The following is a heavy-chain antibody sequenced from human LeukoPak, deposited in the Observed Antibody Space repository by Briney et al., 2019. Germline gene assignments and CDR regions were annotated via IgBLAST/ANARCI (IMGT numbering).Heavy chain of an antibody. CDR2: IYYSGTT. J-gene: IGHJ5*02. CDR3: ARYAHFLGYFDP. CDR1: GGSISSRNYY. D-gene: IGHD3-3*01. V-gene: IGHV4-39*01. Sequence: SETLSLTCTVSGGSISSRNYYWGWIRQPPGKGLEWIGSIYYSGTTYYNPSLKSRVSINVDTSKNQFSLFLSSVTAADTAVYYCARYAHFLGYFDPWGQGILVTVSS.